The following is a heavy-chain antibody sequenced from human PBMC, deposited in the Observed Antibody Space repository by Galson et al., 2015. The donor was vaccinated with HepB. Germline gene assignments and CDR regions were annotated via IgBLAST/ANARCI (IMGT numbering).Heavy chain of an antibody. CDR3: AKLYSNVAAAWYFQH. Sequence: SLRLSCAASGFTFSSYAMSWVRQAPGKGLEWVSAISGSGGSTYYADSVKGRFTTSRDNSKNTLYLQMNSLRAEDTAVYYCAKLYSNVAAAWYFQHWGQGTLVTVSS. D-gene: IGHD6-13*01. CDR2: ISGSGGST. J-gene: IGHJ1*01. V-gene: IGHV3-23*01. CDR1: GFTFSSYA.